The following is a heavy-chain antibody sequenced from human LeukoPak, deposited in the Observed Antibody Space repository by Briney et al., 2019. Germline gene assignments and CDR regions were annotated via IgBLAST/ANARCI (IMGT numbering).Heavy chain of an antibody. V-gene: IGHV3-30*02. D-gene: IGHD1-26*01. CDR2: IRYDGNSN. CDR1: GFTFRSYG. CDR3: AKDLVGATSNFDY. J-gene: IGHJ4*02. Sequence: PGGSLRLSCAASGFTFRSYGMHWVRQAPGKGLEWVAFIRYDGNSNYYADSVKGRFTISRDNSRSTLYLQMNSLRAEDTAVYYCAKDLVGATSNFDYWGQGTLVTVSS.